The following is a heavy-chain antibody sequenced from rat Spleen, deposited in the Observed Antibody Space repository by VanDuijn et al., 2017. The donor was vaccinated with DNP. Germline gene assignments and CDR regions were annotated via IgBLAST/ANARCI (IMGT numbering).Heavy chain of an antibody. CDR3: TTGGRGTAYYFDY. D-gene: IGHD4-3*01. CDR2: ISTGGGNI. Sequence: EVQLVESGGDLVQPGRSLKLSCVAFGFTFNDYWMAWIRQVPGKGLEWVAAISTGGGNIYYRDSVKGRFTISRDNAKSSLYLQMDSLRSEDTATYYCTTGGRGTAYYFDYWGQGVMVTVSS. J-gene: IGHJ2*01. CDR1: GFTFNDYW. V-gene: IGHV5-31*01.